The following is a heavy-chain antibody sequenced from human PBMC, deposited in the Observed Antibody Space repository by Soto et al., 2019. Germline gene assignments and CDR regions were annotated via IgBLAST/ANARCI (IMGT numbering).Heavy chain of an antibody. V-gene: IGHV1-58*01. CDR2: IVVGSGNT. CDR3: AADELADYYDSSGYYYNYYYYGMDV. J-gene: IGHJ6*02. Sequence: VKVSCKASGFTFTSYAVQWVRQARGQRLEWIGWIVVGSGNTNYAQKFQERVTITRDMSTSTAYMELSSLRSEDTAVYYCAADELADYYDSSGYYYNYYYYGMDVWGQGTTVTVSS. CDR1: GFTFTSYA. D-gene: IGHD3-22*01.